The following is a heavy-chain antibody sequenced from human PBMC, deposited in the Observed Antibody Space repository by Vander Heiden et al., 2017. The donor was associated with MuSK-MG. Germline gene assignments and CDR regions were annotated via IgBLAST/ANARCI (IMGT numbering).Heavy chain of an antibody. D-gene: IGHD3-10*01. V-gene: IGHV3-48*01. CDR1: GFTFSSYS. Sequence: EVQLVESGGGLVQPGGSLRLSCAASGFTFSSYSMNWVRQAPGKGLEWVSYISSSSSTIYYADAGKGRFTISRDNAKNALYRQMNRMRAEETAVYYFARESSSIRRGFMDVWGQGTTVTVYS. CDR2: ISSSSSTI. J-gene: IGHJ6*02. CDR3: ARESSSIRRGFMDV.